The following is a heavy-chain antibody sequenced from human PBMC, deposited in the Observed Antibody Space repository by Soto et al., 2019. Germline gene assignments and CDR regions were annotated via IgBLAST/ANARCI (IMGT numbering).Heavy chain of an antibody. CDR3: AREGASSGYYDE. V-gene: IGHV1-69*13. Sequence: SSVQVSCKASGGTFSSYAISWVRQAPGQGLEWMGGIIPIFGTAKYAQKFQGRVTITADESMRTAYMELSSLRAEETAVDYCAREGASSGYYDEWGKGTMCTVPS. CDR2: IIPIFGTA. D-gene: IGHD3-22*01. CDR1: GGTFSSYA. J-gene: IGHJ4*02.